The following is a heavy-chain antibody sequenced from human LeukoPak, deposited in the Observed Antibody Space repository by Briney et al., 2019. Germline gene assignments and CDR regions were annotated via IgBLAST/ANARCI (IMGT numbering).Heavy chain of an antibody. V-gene: IGHV3-23*01. CDR3: AKDLDILTGYFSY. CDR1: RFTFSSYA. Sequence: GGSLRLSCAASRFTFSSYAMSWVRQAPGKGLGWVSAISGSGGSTYYADSVKGRFTISRDNSNNTLYLQMNSRRAEDTAVYYCAKDLDILTGYFSYWGQGTLVTVSS. D-gene: IGHD3-9*01. CDR2: ISGSGGST. J-gene: IGHJ4*02.